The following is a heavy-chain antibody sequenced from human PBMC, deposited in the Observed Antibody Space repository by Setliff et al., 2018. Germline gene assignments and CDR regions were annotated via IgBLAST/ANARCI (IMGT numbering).Heavy chain of an antibody. J-gene: IGHJ3*02. Sequence: PGGSLRLSCAASGFTFSTHSMNWVRQAPGKGLEWVSSISRSSTYIYYADSMKGRFTISRDNAKNSLYLQMNSLRAEDTAVYYCASAGHSGSWFPFDAFHIWGQGTMVPVSS. D-gene: IGHD6-13*01. CDR1: GFTFSTHS. CDR2: ISRSSTYI. CDR3: ASAGHSGSWFPFDAFHI. V-gene: IGHV3-21*01.